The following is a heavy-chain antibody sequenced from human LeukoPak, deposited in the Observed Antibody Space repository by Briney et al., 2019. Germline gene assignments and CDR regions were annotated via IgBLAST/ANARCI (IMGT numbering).Heavy chain of an antibody. CDR2: IWYDGSNK. CDR1: GFTFSSYG. V-gene: IGHV3-33*01. J-gene: IGHJ4*02. D-gene: IGHD5-12*01. Sequence: PGGSLRLSCAASGFTFSSYGMHWVRQAPGKGLEWVAVIWYDGSNKYYADSVKGRFTISRDNSKNTLYLQMNSLRAEDTAVYYCARDGDSGYENYFDYWGQGTLVTVSS. CDR3: ARDGDSGYENYFDY.